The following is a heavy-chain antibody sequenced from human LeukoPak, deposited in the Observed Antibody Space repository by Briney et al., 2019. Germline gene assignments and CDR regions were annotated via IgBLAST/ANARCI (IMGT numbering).Heavy chain of an antibody. CDR3: ARDRGYGDYSTGGYFDY. D-gene: IGHD4-17*01. Sequence: SQTLSLTCAISGDSLSSNSAAWNWVRQSPSRGLEWLGGTYYRAKWYNDYAVSVNSRITTNPDTSKNQFSLQLNSVTPEDTAVYYCARDRGYGDYSTGGYFDYWGQGTLVTVSS. CDR2: TYYRAKWYN. J-gene: IGHJ4*02. V-gene: IGHV6-1*01. CDR1: GDSLSSNSAA.